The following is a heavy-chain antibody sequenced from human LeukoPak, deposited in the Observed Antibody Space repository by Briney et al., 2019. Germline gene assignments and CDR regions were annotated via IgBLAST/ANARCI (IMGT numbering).Heavy chain of an antibody. CDR2: ISGSGGST. J-gene: IGHJ4*02. Sequence: GGSLRLSCAASGFTFSSYWMSWVRQAPGKGLEWVSAISGSGGSTYYADSVKGRFTISRDNAKNSLYLQMNSLRVEDTAVYYCAKDFFKDDSSGYYIFFTTPTDYWGQGTLVTVSS. V-gene: IGHV3-23*01. D-gene: IGHD3-22*01. CDR1: GFTFSSYW. CDR3: AKDFFKDDSSGYYIFFTTPTDY.